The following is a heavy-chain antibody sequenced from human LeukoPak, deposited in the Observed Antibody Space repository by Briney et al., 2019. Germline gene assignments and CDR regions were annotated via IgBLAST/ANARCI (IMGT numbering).Heavy chain of an antibody. CDR1: GGSISSYY. D-gene: IGHD3-3*01. Sequence: SETLSLTCTVSGGSISSYYWSWIRQPPGKGLEWIGYIYYSGSTNYNPSLKSRVTISVDTSKNQFSLRLSSVTAADTAVYYCARLNDFWSGYDYWGQGTLVTVSS. V-gene: IGHV4-59*08. CDR2: IYYSGST. CDR3: ARLNDFWSGYDY. J-gene: IGHJ4*02.